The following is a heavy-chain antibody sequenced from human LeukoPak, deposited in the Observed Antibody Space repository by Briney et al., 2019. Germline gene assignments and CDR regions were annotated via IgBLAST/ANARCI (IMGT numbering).Heavy chain of an antibody. Sequence: GGSLRLSCAASGFTFSSYGMHWVRQAPGKGLEWVAFIRYDGSNKYYADSVKGRFTISRDNSKHTLYLQMNSLRAEDTALYFCARGEVNDSSGYYYVDKPFDYWGQGTLVTVSS. D-gene: IGHD3-22*01. CDR3: ARGEVNDSSGYYYVDKPFDY. J-gene: IGHJ4*02. CDR2: IRYDGSNK. V-gene: IGHV3-30*02. CDR1: GFTFSSYG.